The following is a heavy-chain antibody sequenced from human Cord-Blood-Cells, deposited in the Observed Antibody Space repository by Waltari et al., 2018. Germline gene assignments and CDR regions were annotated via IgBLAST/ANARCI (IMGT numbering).Heavy chain of an antibody. D-gene: IGHD1-26*01. J-gene: IGHJ4*02. V-gene: IGHV1-18*01. CDR1: GYTFTSYG. Sequence: QVQLVQSGAEVKKPGASVKVSCKASGYTFTSYGISWVRQAPGQGLEWMGWSSAYNGNTNYAQKLQGRVTMTTDTSTSTAYMELRSLRSDDTAVYYCARDRRTALVGATFDYWGQGTLVTVSS. CDR3: ARDRRTALVGATFDY. CDR2: SSAYNGNT.